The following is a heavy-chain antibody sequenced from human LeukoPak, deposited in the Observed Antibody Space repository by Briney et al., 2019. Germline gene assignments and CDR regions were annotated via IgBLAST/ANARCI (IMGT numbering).Heavy chain of an antibody. V-gene: IGHV5-51*01. CDR3: ARRSGSGYDYDY. J-gene: IGHJ4*02. CDR1: GYSFTSYW. CDR2: IYPGDSDP. Sequence: GESLKISCQGSGYSFTSYWIGWVRQMPGKGLEWMGIIYPGDSDPRYSPSFQGQVTISADKSISTAYLQWTSLQASDSAIYYCARRSGSGYDYDYWGQGTLVTVSS. D-gene: IGHD5-12*01.